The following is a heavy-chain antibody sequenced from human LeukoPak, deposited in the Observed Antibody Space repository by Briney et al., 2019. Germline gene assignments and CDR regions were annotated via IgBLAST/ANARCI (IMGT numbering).Heavy chain of an antibody. D-gene: IGHD3-22*01. V-gene: IGHV4-34*01. CDR1: GGSFSGYY. CDR2: INHSGST. J-gene: IGHJ4*02. CDR3: ARHRRGNYYYDSSGYYY. Sequence: ASETLSLTCAVYGGSFSGYYWSWIRQPPGKGLEWIGEINHSGSTNYNPSLKSRVTISVVTSKNQFSLKLSSVTAAGTAVYYCARHRRGNYYYDSSGYYYWGQGTLVTVSS.